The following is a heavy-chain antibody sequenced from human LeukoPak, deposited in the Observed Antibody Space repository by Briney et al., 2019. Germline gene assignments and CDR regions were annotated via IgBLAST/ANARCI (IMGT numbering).Heavy chain of an antibody. CDR1: GFTLSNYW. J-gene: IGHJ4*02. D-gene: IGHD1-26*01. V-gene: IGHV3-7*01. CDR2: MNIDGSEK. Sequence: GGSLRLSCAAPGFTLSNYWMGWLRQAPGKRPEWVANMNIDGSEKYYADSVKGRFTISRDNARNSVHLQMNSLRVEDTAVYYCARDPVEWELLLDCWGQGTLVTVSS. CDR3: ARDPVEWELLLDC.